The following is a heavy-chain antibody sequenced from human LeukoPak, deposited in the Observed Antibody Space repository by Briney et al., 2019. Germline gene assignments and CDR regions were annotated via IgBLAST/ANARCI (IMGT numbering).Heavy chain of an antibody. CDR3: ATRHGGSPFDP. CDR2: MNPNSGNT. V-gene: IGHV1-8*02. J-gene: IGHJ5*02. CDR1: GYTFTSYY. Sequence: ASVEVSCKASGYTFTSYYMHWVRQATGQGLEWMGWMNPNSGNTGYAQKFQGRVTMTRNTSISTAYMELSSLRSEDTAVYYCATRHGGSPFDPWGQGTLVTVSS. D-gene: IGHD4-23*01.